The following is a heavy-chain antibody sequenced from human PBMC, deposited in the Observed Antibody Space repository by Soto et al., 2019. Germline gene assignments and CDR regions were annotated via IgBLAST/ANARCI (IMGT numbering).Heavy chain of an antibody. CDR3: ARDFGVYGSGSYYTTSGKDDWFDP. V-gene: IGHV3-23*01. CDR2: ISGSGGST. D-gene: IGHD3-10*01. Sequence: PGGSLRLSCAASGFTFSSYAMSWVRQAPGKGLEWVSAISGSGGSTYYADSVKGRFTISRDNAKNTLYLQMNSLRAEDTAVYYCARDFGVYGSGSYYTTSGKDDWFDPWGQGTLVTVSS. J-gene: IGHJ5*02. CDR1: GFTFSSYA.